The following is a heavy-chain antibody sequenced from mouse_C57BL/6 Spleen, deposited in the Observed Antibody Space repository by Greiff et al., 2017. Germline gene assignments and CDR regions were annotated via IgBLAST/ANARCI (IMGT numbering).Heavy chain of an antibody. CDR2: ISGGGGNT. V-gene: IGHV5-9*01. CDR1: GFTFSSYT. Sequence: EVKLVESGGGLVKPGGSLTLSCAASGFTFSSYTMSWVRQTPEKRLAWVATISGGGGNTYYPDSVKGRFTISRDNAENTLYLQMSSLRSEDTDLYYCARTQPWYFDVWGTGTTVTVSS. D-gene: IGHD6-1*01. J-gene: IGHJ1*03. CDR3: ARTQPWYFDV.